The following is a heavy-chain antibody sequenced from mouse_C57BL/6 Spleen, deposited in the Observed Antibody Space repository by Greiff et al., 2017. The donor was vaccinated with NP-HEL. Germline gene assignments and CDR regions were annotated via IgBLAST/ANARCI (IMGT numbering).Heavy chain of an antibody. CDR2: IDPEDGDT. CDR3: TKVTTVVAHFDY. J-gene: IGHJ2*01. CDR1: GFNIKDYY. D-gene: IGHD1-1*01. V-gene: IGHV14-1*01. Sequence: VQLQQSGAELVRPGASVKLSCTASGFNIKDYYMHWVKQRPEQGLEWIGRIDPEDGDTEYAPKFQGKATMTADTSSNTAYLQLSSLTSEDTAVYYCTKVTTVVAHFDYWGQGTTLTVSS.